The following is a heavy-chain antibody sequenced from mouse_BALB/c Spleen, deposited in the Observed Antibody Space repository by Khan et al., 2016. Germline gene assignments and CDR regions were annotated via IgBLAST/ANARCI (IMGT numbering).Heavy chain of an antibody. V-gene: IGHV5-4*02. Sequence: EVELVESGGGLVKPGGSLKLSCAASGFTFSDYYMYWVRQTPEKRLEWVATISDGGSYTYYPDSVKGRFPFSRDNAQNNLYLQMRSLKSEDTAMYYCARDLDGYIDVWGAGTTVTVSS. CDR3: ARDLDGYIDV. CDR1: GFTFSDYY. D-gene: IGHD1-1*01. J-gene: IGHJ1*01. CDR2: ISDGGSYT.